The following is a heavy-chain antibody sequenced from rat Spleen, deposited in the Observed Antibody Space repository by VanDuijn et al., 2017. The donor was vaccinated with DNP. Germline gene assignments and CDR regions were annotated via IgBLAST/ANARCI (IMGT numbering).Heavy chain of an antibody. CDR1: GFTFSFYG. CDR2: ISATGGST. D-gene: IGHD1-11*01. CDR3: TTDFERGH. Sequence: EVQLVESGGGLVQPGRSLKLSCAASGFTFSFYGMAWVRQAPKKGLEWVASISATGGSTSYRDSVKGRFTISRDNARSTLYLQMDSLRSEDTATYYCTTDFERGHWGQGVMVTVSS. J-gene: IGHJ2*01. V-gene: IGHV5-19*01.